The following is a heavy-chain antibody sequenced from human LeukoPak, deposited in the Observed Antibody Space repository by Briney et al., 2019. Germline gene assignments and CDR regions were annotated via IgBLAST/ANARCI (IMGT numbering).Heavy chain of an antibody. Sequence: GGSLRLSCAASGFTVSSNYMSWVRQAPGKGLEWVSVIYSGGSTYYADSVKGRFTISRDNSKNTLYLQMNSLRAEDTAVYYCARHNYYGSGSYYKGGGYGMDVWGQGTTVTVSS. CDR3: ARHNYYGSGSYYKGGGYGMDV. CDR2: IYSGGST. CDR1: GFTVSSNY. J-gene: IGHJ6*02. V-gene: IGHV3-53*01. D-gene: IGHD3-10*01.